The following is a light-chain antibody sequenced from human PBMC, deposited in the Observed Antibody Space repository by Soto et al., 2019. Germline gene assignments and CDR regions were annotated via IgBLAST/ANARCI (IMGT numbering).Light chain of an antibody. CDR3: QQYNSYSFS. V-gene: IGKV1-5*03. J-gene: IGKJ4*01. CDR2: KAS. Sequence: DIQMTQSPSTLSASVGDRVTIACRASRSISSWLAWYQQKPGKAPKLLIYKASSLESGVPSRFSGSGSGTEFTLTISSLQPDDFATYYCQQYNSYSFSFGGGTKVDIK. CDR1: RSISSW.